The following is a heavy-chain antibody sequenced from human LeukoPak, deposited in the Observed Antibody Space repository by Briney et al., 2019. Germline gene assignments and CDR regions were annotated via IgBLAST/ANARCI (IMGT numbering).Heavy chain of an antibody. J-gene: IGHJ5*02. CDR3: ARDIVMVTYWFDP. V-gene: IGHV1-2*02. D-gene: IGHD5-18*01. CDR2: INPNSDGT. Sequence: ASVKVSCKASGYTFTGYYMHWVRQAPGQGLEWMGWINPNSDGTNYAQKFQGRATMTRDTSISTAYMELSRLRSDDTAVYYCARDIVMVTYWFDPWGQGTLVTVSS. CDR1: GYTFTGYY.